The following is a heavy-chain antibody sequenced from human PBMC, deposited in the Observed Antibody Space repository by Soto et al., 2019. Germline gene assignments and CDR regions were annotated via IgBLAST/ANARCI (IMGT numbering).Heavy chain of an antibody. CDR3: AARISSSWQHAFDI. Sequence: QVPLVQSGAEVKKPGASVKVSCKASGYTFTSYGIIWVRQAPGQGLEWMGWISAYNGNTNYAQKLQGRVTMTTDTSTSTAYMELRSLRSDDTAVYYCAARISSSWQHAFDIWGQGTMVTVSS. D-gene: IGHD6-13*01. V-gene: IGHV1-18*01. CDR2: ISAYNGNT. J-gene: IGHJ3*02. CDR1: GYTFTSYG.